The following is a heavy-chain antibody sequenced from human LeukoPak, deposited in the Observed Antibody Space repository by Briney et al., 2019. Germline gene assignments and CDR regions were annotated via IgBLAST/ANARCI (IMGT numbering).Heavy chain of an antibody. Sequence: GGSLRLSCAASGFTFSSYWMHWVRQAPGKGLVWVSRINSDGSSTSYADSVKGRFTISRDTAKNTLYLQMNSLRAEDTAVYYCARAAQYYYDSSGYYPFDSWGQGTLVTVSS. J-gene: IGHJ4*02. CDR3: ARAAQYYYDSSGYYPFDS. V-gene: IGHV3-74*01. D-gene: IGHD3-22*01. CDR2: INSDGSST. CDR1: GFTFSSYW.